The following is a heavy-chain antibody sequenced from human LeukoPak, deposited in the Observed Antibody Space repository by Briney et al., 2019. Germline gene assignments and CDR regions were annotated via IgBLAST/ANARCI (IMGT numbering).Heavy chain of an antibody. CDR3: ASPPQNGSGWYPNYFDY. CDR2: IWYDGSNK. V-gene: IGHV3-33*01. Sequence: PGGSLRLSCAASGFTFSSYGMHWVRQAPGKGLEWVAVIWYDGSNKYYADSVKGRFTISRDNSKNTLYLQMNSLRAEDTAVYYCASPPQNGSGWYPNYFDYWGQGTLVTVSS. D-gene: IGHD6-19*01. CDR1: GFTFSSYG. J-gene: IGHJ4*02.